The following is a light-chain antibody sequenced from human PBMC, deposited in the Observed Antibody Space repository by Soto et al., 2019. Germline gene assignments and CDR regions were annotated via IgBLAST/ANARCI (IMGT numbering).Light chain of an antibody. CDR3: QQLNGYQLA. CDR2: SAS. J-gene: IGKJ4*01. CDR1: QGMSTY. Sequence: DIQLTQSPSFLSASVGDTVTITCRASQGMSTYLARYQQKPGKVPKLLIRSASTLQSGVPPRFSGGVSGTEFTLTISTLQPDDSGIYYCQQLNGYQLAFGGGTNVEIK. V-gene: IGKV1-9*01.